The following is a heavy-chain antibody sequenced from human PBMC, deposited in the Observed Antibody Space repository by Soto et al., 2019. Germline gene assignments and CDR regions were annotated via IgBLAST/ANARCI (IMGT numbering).Heavy chain of an antibody. CDR1: GGSISSSSYY. J-gene: IGHJ4*02. CDR3: ASLRPLIQGFDY. CDR2: IYYSGST. D-gene: IGHD3-16*02. Sequence: SETLSLTCTVSGGSISSSSYYWGWIRQPPGKGLEWIGSIYYSGSTYYNPSLKSRVTISVDTSKNQFSLKLSSVTAADTAVYYCASLRPLIQGFDYWGQGTLVTVSS. V-gene: IGHV4-39*01.